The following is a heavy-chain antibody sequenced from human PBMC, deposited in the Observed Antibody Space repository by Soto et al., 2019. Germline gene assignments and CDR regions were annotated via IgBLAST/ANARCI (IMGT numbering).Heavy chain of an antibody. Sequence: ASETLSLTCAVYGGSFSGYYWSWIRQPPGKGLEWIGEINHSGSTNYNPSLKSRVTISVDTSKNQFSLKLSSVTAADTAVYYCARGRSGMDIVVVPAAYGMDVWGQGTTVTVSS. D-gene: IGHD2-2*03. CDR1: GGSFSGYY. CDR3: ARGRSGMDIVVVPAAYGMDV. CDR2: INHSGST. V-gene: IGHV4-34*01. J-gene: IGHJ6*02.